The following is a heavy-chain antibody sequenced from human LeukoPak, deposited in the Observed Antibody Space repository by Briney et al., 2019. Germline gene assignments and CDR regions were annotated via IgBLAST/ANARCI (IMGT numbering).Heavy chain of an antibody. CDR1: GFTFSNYN. CDR2: ISSGGRAT. V-gene: IGHV3-48*02. J-gene: IGHJ4*02. D-gene: IGHD6-19*01. Sequence: GGSLRLSCAASGFTFSNYNMNWVRQAPGKGLEWASYISSGGRATHYADSVKGRFTISRDNAKNSLYLQMNSLRDEDTALYSCAKTHGNGWYFDYWGQGNLVTVAS. CDR3: AKTHGNGWYFDY.